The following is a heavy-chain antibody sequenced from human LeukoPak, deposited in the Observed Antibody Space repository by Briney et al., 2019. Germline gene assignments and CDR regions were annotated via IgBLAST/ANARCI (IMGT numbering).Heavy chain of an antibody. Sequence: AGGSLRLPCAASGFTLSRYWMSWVRQAPGKGLEWVANKKHDGSEKYYVVSVKGRFTISRDNSKNTVYLQMDSLRAEDTAVYYCARYFYDSSGYAYYFDYWGQGTPVTVSS. J-gene: IGHJ4*02. D-gene: IGHD3-22*01. CDR1: GFTLSRYW. CDR2: KKHDGSEK. CDR3: ARYFYDSSGYAYYFDY. V-gene: IGHV3-7*05.